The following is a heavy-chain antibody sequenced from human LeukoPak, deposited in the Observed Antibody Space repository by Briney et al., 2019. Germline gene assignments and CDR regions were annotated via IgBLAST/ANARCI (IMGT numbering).Heavy chain of an antibody. CDR2: ISSSGSTI. V-gene: IGHV3-48*04. CDR3: AELGITMIGGV. J-gene: IGHJ6*04. Sequence: PAGSLRLSCAASGFTFSNYWMHWVRQAPGKGLEWVSYISSSGSTIYYADSVKGRFTISRDNAKNSLYLQMNSLRAEDTAVYYCAELGITMIGGVWGKGTTVTISS. CDR1: GFTFSNYW. D-gene: IGHD3-10*02.